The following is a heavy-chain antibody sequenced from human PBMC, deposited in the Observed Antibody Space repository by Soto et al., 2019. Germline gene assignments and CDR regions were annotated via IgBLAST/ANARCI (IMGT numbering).Heavy chain of an antibody. CDR3: ARDQYYYDSSGYPLTQYFDY. Sequence: ASVKVSCEASGYTFTSYDINWVRQATGQGLEWMGWMNPNSGSTYYADSVKGRFTISRDNSKNTLYLQMNSLRAEDTAVYYCARDQYYYDSSGYPLTQYFDYWGQGTLVTVSS. D-gene: IGHD3-22*01. J-gene: IGHJ4*02. CDR1: GYTFTSYD. V-gene: IGHV1-8*01. CDR2: MNPNSGST.